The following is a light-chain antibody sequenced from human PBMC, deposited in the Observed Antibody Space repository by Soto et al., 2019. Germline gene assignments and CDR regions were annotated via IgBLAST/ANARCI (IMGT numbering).Light chain of an antibody. CDR2: DDN. CDR3: GSWDSSLSAYV. Sequence: QSVLTHPPSVSAAPGQKVTMSCSGGSSNIGGNSVSWYQQLPGTAPKLLIYDDNKRPSGIPDRFSGSKSGTSATLGITGFQTGDEADYYCGSWDSSLSAYVFGTGTKVTVL. V-gene: IGLV1-51*01. CDR1: SSNIGGNS. J-gene: IGLJ1*01.